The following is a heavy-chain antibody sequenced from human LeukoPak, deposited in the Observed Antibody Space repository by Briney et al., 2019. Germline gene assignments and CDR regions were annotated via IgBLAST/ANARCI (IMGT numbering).Heavy chain of an antibody. V-gene: IGHV4-34*01. CDR3: ARLRGPTYYYGSGSYYNARISCYYYGMDV. J-gene: IGHJ6*02. CDR2: INHSGST. CDR1: GGSFSGYY. D-gene: IGHD3-10*01. Sequence: PSETLSLTCAVYGGSFSGYYWSWIRQPPGKGLEWIGEINHSGSTNYNPSLKSRVTISVDTSKNQFSLKLSSVTAADTAVYYCARLRGPTYYYGSGSYYNARISCYYYGMDVWGQGTTVTVSS.